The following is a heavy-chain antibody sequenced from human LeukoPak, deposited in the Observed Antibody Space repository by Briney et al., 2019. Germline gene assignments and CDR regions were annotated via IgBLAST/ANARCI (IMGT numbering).Heavy chain of an antibody. D-gene: IGHD6-13*01. CDR1: GFTFSTYW. Sequence: GGSLRLSCAASGFTFSTYWMTWVRQAPGKGLEWVANIKEDGSQKYYVDSVKGRFTISRDNAKNSLYLQMDSLRAEDTAVYYCARWVGAQQLGTGLWFDPWGQGTLVTVSS. J-gene: IGHJ5*02. V-gene: IGHV3-7*01. CDR2: IKEDGSQK. CDR3: ARWVGAQQLGTGLWFDP.